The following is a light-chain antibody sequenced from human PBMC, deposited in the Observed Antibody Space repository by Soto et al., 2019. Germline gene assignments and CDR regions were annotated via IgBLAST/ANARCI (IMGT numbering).Light chain of an antibody. Sequence: DIQLTQSPSTLSASVGDSVTITCRASQNVSTSLAWYQQKPGKAPRVLISGASNLQSGVPSRFSGSGSGTDFTLTISSLQSEDFASYFCQHTFNSPPWTFGQGTKV. CDR2: GAS. CDR1: QNVSTS. J-gene: IGKJ1*01. V-gene: IGKV1-5*01. CDR3: QHTFNSPPWT.